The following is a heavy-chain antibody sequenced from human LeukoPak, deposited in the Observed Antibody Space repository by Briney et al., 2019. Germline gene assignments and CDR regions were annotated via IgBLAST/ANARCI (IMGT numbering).Heavy chain of an antibody. CDR2: IYHSGST. V-gene: IGHV4-30-2*01. Sequence: TLSLTCAVSGGSISSGGYSWSWVRQPPGKGLEWIGYIYHSGSTYYNPSLKSRVTISVDRSKNQFSLKLSSVTAADTAVYYCAKGGITMVRAIDYWGQGTLVTVSS. D-gene: IGHD3-10*01. CDR3: AKGGITMVRAIDY. J-gene: IGHJ4*02. CDR1: GGSISSGGYS.